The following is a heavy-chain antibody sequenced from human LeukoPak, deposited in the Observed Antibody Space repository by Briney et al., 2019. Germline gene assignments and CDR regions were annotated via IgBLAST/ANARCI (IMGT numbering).Heavy chain of an antibody. Sequence: SETLSLTCTVSGGSISSSSYYWGWIRQPPGKGLEWIGEINHSGSTNYNPSLKSRVTISVDTSKNQFSLKLSSVTAADTAVYYCARGRNYDFWSGYYTFWFDPWGQGTLVTVSS. CDR1: GGSISSSSYY. D-gene: IGHD3-3*01. J-gene: IGHJ5*02. CDR3: ARGRNYDFWSGYYTFWFDP. CDR2: INHSGST. V-gene: IGHV4-39*07.